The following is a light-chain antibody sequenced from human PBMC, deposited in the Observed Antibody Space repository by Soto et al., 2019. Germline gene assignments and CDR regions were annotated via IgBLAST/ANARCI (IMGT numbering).Light chain of an antibody. CDR3: QQYNNWPPYT. CDR1: QSVTSN. CDR2: GAS. J-gene: IGKJ2*01. V-gene: IGKV3-15*01. Sequence: EIVMTQSPATLSVSPGERATLSCRASQSVTSNLAWYQQKPGQAPRLLISGASTRATGIPARFSGSGSGTEFTLTISSLQSEDVAVYYCQQYNNWPPYTFGQGTKLQIK.